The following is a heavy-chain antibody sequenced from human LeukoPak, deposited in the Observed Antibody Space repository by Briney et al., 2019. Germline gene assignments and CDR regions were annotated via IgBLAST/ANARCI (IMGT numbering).Heavy chain of an antibody. D-gene: IGHD4-23*01. CDR3: ASQGVYGGNSDFDY. Sequence: GESMKISCKGSGYSFTSYWIGWVRQVPGKGLEWMGIIYTGDSDTRYSPSFQSQVTISAEKSISTAYLQWSSLKASDTAMYYCASQGVYGGNSDFDYWGQGTLVTVSS. J-gene: IGHJ4*02. CDR2: IYTGDSDT. CDR1: GYSFTSYW. V-gene: IGHV5-51*01.